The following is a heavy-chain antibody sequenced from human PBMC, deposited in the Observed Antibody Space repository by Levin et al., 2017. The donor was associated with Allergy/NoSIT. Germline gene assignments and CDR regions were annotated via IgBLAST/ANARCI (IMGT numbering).Heavy chain of an antibody. Sequence: GGSLRLSCAASGFTFSSYGMHWVRQAPGKGLEWVAVIWYDGSNKYYADSVKGRFTISRDNSKNTLYLQMNSLRAEDTAVYYCARDPGITMVQGVIVGYRYYYYYMDVWGKGTTVTVSS. CDR3: ARDPGITMVQGVIVGYRYYYYYMDV. D-gene: IGHD3-10*01. J-gene: IGHJ6*03. CDR2: IWYDGSNK. V-gene: IGHV3-33*01. CDR1: GFTFSSYG.